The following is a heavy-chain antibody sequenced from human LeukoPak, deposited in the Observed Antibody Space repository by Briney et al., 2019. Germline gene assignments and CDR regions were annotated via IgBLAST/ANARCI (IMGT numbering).Heavy chain of an antibody. Sequence: ASVKVSCKASGYTFTFYYIHWVRQAPGQGLEWMGWIFPNNGNTKYAQKFQGRFTMTRDTSISTAYMELTRLRSDDTAVYYCAREHCSSTSCYGEADYWGQGTLVTVSS. J-gene: IGHJ4*02. CDR2: IFPNNGNT. CDR1: GYTFTFYY. D-gene: IGHD2-2*01. V-gene: IGHV1-2*02. CDR3: AREHCSSTSCYGEADY.